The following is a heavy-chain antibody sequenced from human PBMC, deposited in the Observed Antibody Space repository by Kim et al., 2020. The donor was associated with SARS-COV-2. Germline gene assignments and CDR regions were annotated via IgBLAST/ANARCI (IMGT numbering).Heavy chain of an antibody. Sequence: AKCADSVKGRFTISRDNAKNTLYLPMNNLRPEVAAVYYGARYSGSAFDIWGQGTMVSVSS. D-gene: IGHD1-26*01. V-gene: IGHV3-74*01. CDR3: ARYSGSAFDI. J-gene: IGHJ3*02. CDR2: A.